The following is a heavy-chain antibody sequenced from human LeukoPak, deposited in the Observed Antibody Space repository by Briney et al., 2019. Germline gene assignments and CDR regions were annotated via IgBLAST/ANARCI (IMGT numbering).Heavy chain of an antibody. V-gene: IGHV4-59*12. J-gene: IGHJ4*02. D-gene: IGHD2-15*01. CDR2: IQYNGNT. Sequence: PSETLSLTCTVSGGSISGYYWSWIRQPPGKGLEWIGLIQYNGNTNYNPSLKSRVTMSVDTSKNQFSLKLSSVTAADTAVYYCAREQQDTVVVVAATKRTYYFDYWGQGTLVTVSS. CDR3: AREQQDTVVVVAATKRTYYFDY. CDR1: GGSISGYY.